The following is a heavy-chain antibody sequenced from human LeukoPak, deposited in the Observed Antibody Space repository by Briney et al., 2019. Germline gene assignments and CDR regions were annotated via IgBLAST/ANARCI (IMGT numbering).Heavy chain of an antibody. J-gene: IGHJ4*02. CDR2: IYYSGST. CDR3: ARHGHHGNYDF. Sequence: SETLSVTCTVSGGSVSSATYYWAWIRQPPGKGLEWIGSIYYSGSTYYNPSLKSPVTISVDTSKNQFSLKLSSVTAADTAVYHCARHGHHGNYDFWGQGTLVTVSS. V-gene: IGHV4-39*01. CDR1: GGSVSSATYY. D-gene: IGHD4-11*01.